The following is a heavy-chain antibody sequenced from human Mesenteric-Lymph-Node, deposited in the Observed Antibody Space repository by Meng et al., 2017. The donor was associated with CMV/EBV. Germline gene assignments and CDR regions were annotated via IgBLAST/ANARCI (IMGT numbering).Heavy chain of an antibody. CDR3: TRHGTPSGSYYWTLFDY. D-gene: IGHD1-26*01. J-gene: IGHJ4*02. CDR2: IYPADSDT. CDR1: GYTFTNNW. Sequence: GGSLKISCKGSGYTFTNNWIGWVRQVPGKGLEWMGIIYPADSDTRYSPSFQGQVTISADKSISTAYLQWNSLKASDTAMYYCTRHGTPSGSYYWTLFDYWGQGTLVTVSS. V-gene: IGHV5-51*01.